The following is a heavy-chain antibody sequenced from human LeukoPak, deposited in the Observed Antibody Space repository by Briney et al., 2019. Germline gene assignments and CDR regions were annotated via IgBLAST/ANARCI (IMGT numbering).Heavy chain of an antibody. CDR2: ISGSGGST. CDR1: GFTFSSYA. J-gene: IGHJ4*02. CDR3: AASDSSSWY. Sequence: GGSLRLSCAASGFTFSSYAMSWVRQAPGKGLEWVPAISGSGGSTYYADSVKGRFTISRDNAKNSLYLQMNSLRAEDTAVYYCAASDSSSWYWGQGTLVTVSS. V-gene: IGHV3-23*01. D-gene: IGHD6-13*01.